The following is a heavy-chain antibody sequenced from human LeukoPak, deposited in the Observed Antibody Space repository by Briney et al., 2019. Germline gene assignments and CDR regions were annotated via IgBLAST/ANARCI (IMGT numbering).Heavy chain of an antibody. CDR3: TTDRYVGRGPGSSVSYI. CDR2: ITSNAGGGTT. CDR1: ALTFSNAW. V-gene: IGHV3-15*01. J-gene: IGHJ3*02. D-gene: IGHD3-10*01. Sequence: PGASLRLACAASALTFSNAWVSWVPQVPGRGLGGIGRITSNAGGGTTDYGVLVKGRFTSSRDDSTNMLYLQMNSLESEDTAVYYCTTDRYVGRGPGSSVSYIWGQGKMVTVSS.